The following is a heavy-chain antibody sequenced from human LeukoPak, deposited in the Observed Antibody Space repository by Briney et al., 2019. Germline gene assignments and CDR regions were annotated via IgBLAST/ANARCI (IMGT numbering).Heavy chain of an antibody. Sequence: SETLSLTCTVSGGSISSGPYYWGWIRQPPGKGLEWIGNIYYGKNTYYNPSLKSRVTISVDTSKNQFSLKLSSVTAADTAVYYCARGPNWFDPWGQGTLVTVSS. V-gene: IGHV4-39*07. CDR3: ARGPNWFDP. J-gene: IGHJ5*02. CDR2: IYYGKNT. CDR1: GGSISSGPYY.